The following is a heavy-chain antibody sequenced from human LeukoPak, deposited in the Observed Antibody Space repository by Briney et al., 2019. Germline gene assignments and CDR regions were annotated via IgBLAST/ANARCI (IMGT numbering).Heavy chain of an antibody. CDR2: ISYDGNNK. CDR3: AREGTTVGYDY. CDR1: GFTVSSNY. D-gene: IGHD4-23*01. Sequence: GGSLRHSCAASGFTVSSNYMSWVRQAPGKGLEWVATISYDGNNKYYADSVKGRFTISRDNSKNTLYLQMSSLRAEDTAVYYCAREGTTVGYDYWGQGTLGTVSS. J-gene: IGHJ4*02. V-gene: IGHV3-30-3*01.